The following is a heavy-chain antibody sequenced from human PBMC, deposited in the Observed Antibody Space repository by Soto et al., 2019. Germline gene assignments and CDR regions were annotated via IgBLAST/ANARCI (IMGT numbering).Heavy chain of an antibody. CDR1: GGTFNTYS. D-gene: IGHD2-21*01. CDR3: TIGSWSGEVFDI. J-gene: IGHJ3*02. V-gene: IGHV1-69*02. CDR2: IIPMLGVR. Sequence: QVQLVQSGAEVKKPGSSVKVSCRDSGGTFNTYSMFWVRQAPGQGLEWMGRIIPMLGVRNYAQRFQDRVTITADKSTATVHMELSSLRSEDTALYYCTIGSWSGEVFDIWGQGTMVTVSS.